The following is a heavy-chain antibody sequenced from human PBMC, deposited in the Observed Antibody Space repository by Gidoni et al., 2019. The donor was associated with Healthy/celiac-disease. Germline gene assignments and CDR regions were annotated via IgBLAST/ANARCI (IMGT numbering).Heavy chain of an antibody. D-gene: IGHD1-26*01. Sequence: QVQLQESGPGLVKPSENLSLTCTVSGGSISSYYWSWIRQPPGKGLEWIGYFYYSGSTNYNPSLKSRVTISVDTSKNQFSLKLTSVTAADTAVYYCARAQWELLWAYNWFDPWGQGTLVTVSS. CDR3: ARAQWELLWAYNWFDP. J-gene: IGHJ5*02. CDR1: GGSISSYY. CDR2: FYYSGST. V-gene: IGHV4-59*01.